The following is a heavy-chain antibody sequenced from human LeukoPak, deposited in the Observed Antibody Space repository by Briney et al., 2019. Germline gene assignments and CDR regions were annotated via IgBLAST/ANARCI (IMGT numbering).Heavy chain of an antibody. Sequence: SVKVSCKASGGTFSSYAISWVRQAPGQGREWMGRIIPIFGIANYAQKFQGRVTITTDKSTSTAYMELSSLRSEDTAVYFCARGRITMVRENYYYYGMDVWGQGTTVTVSS. CDR2: IIPIFGIA. CDR1: GGTFSSYA. D-gene: IGHD3-10*01. CDR3: ARGRITMVRENYYYYGMDV. J-gene: IGHJ6*02. V-gene: IGHV1-69*04.